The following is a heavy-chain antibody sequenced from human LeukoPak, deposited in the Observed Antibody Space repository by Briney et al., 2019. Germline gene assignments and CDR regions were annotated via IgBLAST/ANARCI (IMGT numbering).Heavy chain of an antibody. Sequence: EASVKVSCKSSGYTFTSYYMHWVRQAPGQGLEWMGWINPNSGGTNYAQKFQGRVTMTRDTSISTAYMELSRLRSDDTAVYYCARDHHTMVRGVIPEGYWGQGTLVTVSS. D-gene: IGHD3-10*01. CDR2: INPNSGGT. J-gene: IGHJ4*02. CDR3: ARDHHTMVRGVIPEGY. CDR1: GYTFTSYY. V-gene: IGHV1-2*02.